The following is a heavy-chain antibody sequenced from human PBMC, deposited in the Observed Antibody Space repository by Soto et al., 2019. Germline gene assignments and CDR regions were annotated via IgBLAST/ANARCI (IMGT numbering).Heavy chain of an antibody. CDR2: ISGSGGST. Sequence: GGSLRLSCAASGFTFSSYAMSWVRQAPGKGLEWVSAISGSGGSTYYADSVKGRFTISRDNSKNTLYLQMNSLRAEDTAVYYCAESVEWELYYFDYWGQGTLVTVSS. CDR3: AESVEWELYYFDY. CDR1: GFTFSSYA. D-gene: IGHD1-26*01. V-gene: IGHV3-23*01. J-gene: IGHJ4*02.